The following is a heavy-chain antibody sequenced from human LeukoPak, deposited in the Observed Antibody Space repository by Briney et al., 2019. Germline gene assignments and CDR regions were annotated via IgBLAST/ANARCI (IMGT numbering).Heavy chain of an antibody. D-gene: IGHD3-22*01. V-gene: IGHV1-8*01. J-gene: IGHJ4*02. CDR1: GYTFTSYD. CDR3: ARRSDDYDSSAYYH. Sequence: ASVKVSCKASGYTFTSYDINWVRQATGQGLEWMGWMNPNSGNTGYAQKFQGRVTMTRNSSISTAYMELSSLRSEDTAVYYCARRSDDYDSSAYYHWGQGTLVTVSS. CDR2: MNPNSGNT.